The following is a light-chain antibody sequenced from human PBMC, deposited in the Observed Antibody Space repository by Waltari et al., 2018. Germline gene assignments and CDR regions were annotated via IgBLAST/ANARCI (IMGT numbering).Light chain of an antibody. CDR1: NIGSKN. CDR3: QGWDSGTHVV. Sequence: SYELTQPLSVSVALGQTARNTCGGNNIGSKNVHWYQQKPGQAPVLVKYRESNRPAGMPERFPGSNPGNTATRTVRRAQAGDEADYYCQGWDSGTHVVFGGGTKLTVL. J-gene: IGLJ2*01. CDR2: RES. V-gene: IGLV3-9*01.